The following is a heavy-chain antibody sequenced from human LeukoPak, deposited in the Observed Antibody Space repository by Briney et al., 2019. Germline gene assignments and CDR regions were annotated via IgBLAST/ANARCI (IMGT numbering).Heavy chain of an antibody. J-gene: IGHJ4*02. D-gene: IGHD4-17*01. Sequence: KPSETQSLTCTVSGGSVSSGSDYWSWIRQPPGKGLEWIGYIYYSGSTNYNPSLKSRVTISVDTSKNQFSLKLSSVTAADTAVYYCARFLLDYGTFDYWGQGTLVTVSS. CDR3: ARFLLDYGTFDY. CDR2: IYYSGST. V-gene: IGHV4-61*01. CDR1: GGSVSSGSDY.